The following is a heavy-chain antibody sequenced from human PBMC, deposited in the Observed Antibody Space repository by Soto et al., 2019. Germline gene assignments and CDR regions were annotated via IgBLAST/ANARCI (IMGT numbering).Heavy chain of an antibody. CDR2: IYYSGST. D-gene: IGHD6-19*01. CDR3: ARVHERWPLFDY. J-gene: IGHJ4*02. Sequence: PSETLSLTCPVSGCSISSGGYYWSWIRQHPGKGLEWIGYIYYSGSTYYNPSLKSRVTISVDTSKNQFSLKLSSVTAADTAVYYCARVHERWPLFDYWGQGTLVTVSS. CDR1: GCSISSGGYY. V-gene: IGHV4-31*03.